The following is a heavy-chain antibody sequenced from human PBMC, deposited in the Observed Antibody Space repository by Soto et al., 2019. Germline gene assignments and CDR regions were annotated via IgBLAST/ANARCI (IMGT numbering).Heavy chain of an antibody. CDR3: ANIRNVVYAHNAY. Sequence: GGSLRLSCAASGFTFGSYGMHWVRRAPGKGLEWVAVISYDGSNKYYADSVRGRFAISRDNSNNMLYLQMNSLRAEDTAVYYCANIRNVVYAHNAYWGQGTLVTVSS. D-gene: IGHD2-8*02. CDR1: GFTFGSYG. V-gene: IGHV3-30*18. J-gene: IGHJ4*02. CDR2: ISYDGSNK.